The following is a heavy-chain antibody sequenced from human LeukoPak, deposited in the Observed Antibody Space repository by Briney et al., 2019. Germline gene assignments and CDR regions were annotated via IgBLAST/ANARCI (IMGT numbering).Heavy chain of an antibody. J-gene: IGHJ5*02. Sequence: PGGSLRLSCAASGFDLSTYELNWVRQAPGKGLEWIADITISGHTKNYADSVKGRFNISRDNARTSLYLQMNSLRVEDTGVYYCARGDPHADLWGQGSLVTVSS. CDR1: GFDLSTYE. CDR2: ITISGHTK. V-gene: IGHV3-48*03. CDR3: ARGDPHADL.